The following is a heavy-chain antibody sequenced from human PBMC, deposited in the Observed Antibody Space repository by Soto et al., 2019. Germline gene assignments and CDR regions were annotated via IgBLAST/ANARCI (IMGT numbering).Heavy chain of an antibody. CDR3: ARDSRGRAAGVIYYYGMEV. CDR2: IFDAATT. Sequence: QVQLQESGPGLMKPSGTLSIICSVSGESVGRGTNYWSWVRQTPGRGLEWIGYIFDAATTNYNPSFESRVSISLDAAKNQVSLKLTSVTAADSAIYYCARDSRGRAAGVIYYYGMEVWGQGTSVTVSS. CDR1: GESVGRGTNY. D-gene: IGHD6-13*01. J-gene: IGHJ6*02. V-gene: IGHV4-61*01.